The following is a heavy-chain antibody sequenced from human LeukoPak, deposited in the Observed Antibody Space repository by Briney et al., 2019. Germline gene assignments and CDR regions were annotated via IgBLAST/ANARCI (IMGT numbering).Heavy chain of an antibody. D-gene: IGHD2-2*01. CDR3: ARRRSAANNAFDI. CDR2: IKQDGSEK. CDR1: GFTFSSYW. Sequence: GGSLRLSCAASGFTFSSYWMSWVRQAPGKGLEWVANIKQDGSEKYYVDSVKGRFTISRDNAKNSLYLQMNSLRAEDTAVYYCARRRSAANNAFDIWGQGTMVTVSS. V-gene: IGHV3-7*01. J-gene: IGHJ3*02.